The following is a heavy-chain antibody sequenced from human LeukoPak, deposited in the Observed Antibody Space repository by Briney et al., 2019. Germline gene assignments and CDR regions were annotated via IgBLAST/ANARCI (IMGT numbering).Heavy chain of an antibody. CDR1: GGSISSSSYY. J-gene: IGHJ5*02. Sequence: KPSETLSLTCTVSGGSISSSSYYWGWIRQPPGKGLEWIGRIYYSGSTYYNPSLKSRVTISVDTSKNQFSLKLSSVTAADTAVYYCARHLVENTNIVVVVAATPYNWFDPWGQGTLVTVSS. CDR2: IYYSGST. CDR3: ARHLVENTNIVVVVAATPYNWFDP. D-gene: IGHD2-15*01. V-gene: IGHV4-39*01.